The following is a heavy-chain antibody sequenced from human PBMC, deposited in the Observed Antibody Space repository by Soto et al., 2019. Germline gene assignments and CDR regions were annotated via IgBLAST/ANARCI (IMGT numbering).Heavy chain of an antibody. J-gene: IGHJ4*02. CDR1: GGSISSSSYY. CDR3: ASYYDFWSGLLDY. Sequence: SETLSLTCTVSGGSISSSSYYWGWIRQPPGKGLEWIGRIYYSGSTYYNPSPKSRVTISVDTSKNQFSLKLSSVTAADTAVYYCASYYDFWSGLLDYWGQGTLVTVSS. V-gene: IGHV4-39*01. D-gene: IGHD3-3*01. CDR2: IYYSGST.